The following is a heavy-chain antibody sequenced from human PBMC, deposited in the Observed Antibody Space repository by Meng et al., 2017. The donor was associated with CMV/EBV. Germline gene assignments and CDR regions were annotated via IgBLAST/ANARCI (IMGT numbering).Heavy chain of an antibody. D-gene: IGHD3-3*01. CDR2: IWYDGSNK. J-gene: IGHJ6*02. Sequence: GESLKISCAASGFTFSNFGMHWVRQAPGKGLEWVAVIWYDGSNKYYADSVKGRFTISRDNSKNTLYLQMNRLRAEDTAVYYCARDEYDFWSGKNWRWDYYYHGMDVWGQGTTVTVSS. CDR1: GFTFSNFG. CDR3: ARDEYDFWSGKNWRWDYYYHGMDV. V-gene: IGHV3-33*01.